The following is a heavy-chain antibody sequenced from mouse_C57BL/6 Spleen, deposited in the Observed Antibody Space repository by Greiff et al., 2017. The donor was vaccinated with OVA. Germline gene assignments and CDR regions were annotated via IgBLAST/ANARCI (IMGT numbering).Heavy chain of an antibody. J-gene: IGHJ3*01. Sequence: QVQLQQPGAELVRPGTSVKLSCKASGYTFTSYWMHWVKQRPGQGLEWIGVIDPSDSYTNYNQKFKGKATLTVDTSSSTAYMQLSSLTSEDSAVYYCARGHSPDFAYWGQGTLVTVSA. V-gene: IGHV1-59*01. D-gene: IGHD2-4*01. CDR3: ARGHSPDFAY. CDR1: GYTFTSYW. CDR2: IDPSDSYT.